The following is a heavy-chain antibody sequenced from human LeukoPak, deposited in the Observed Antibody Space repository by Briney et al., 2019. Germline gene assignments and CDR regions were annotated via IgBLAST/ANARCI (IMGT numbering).Heavy chain of an antibody. D-gene: IGHD6-19*01. CDR1: GYTFTGYY. J-gene: IGHJ4*02. CDR2: INPNSGGT. Sequence: GASVKVSFKASGYTFTGYYMHWVRQAPGQGLEWMGWINPNSGGTNYAQKFQGRVTMTRDTSISTAYMELSRLRSDDTAVYYCARDVERSSGGGNYWGQGTLVTVSS. CDR3: ARDVERSSGGGNY. V-gene: IGHV1-2*02.